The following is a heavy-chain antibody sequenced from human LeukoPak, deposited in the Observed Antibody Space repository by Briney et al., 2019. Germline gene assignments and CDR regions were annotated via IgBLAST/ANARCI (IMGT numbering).Heavy chain of an antibody. CDR1: GGSFSGYY. J-gene: IGHJ4*02. CDR3: ARLRPMAAAGTVGDDY. V-gene: IGHV4-34*01. D-gene: IGHD6-13*01. Sequence: SETLSLTCAVYGGSFSGYYWSWIRQPPGKGLEWIWEINHSGSTNYNPSLKSRVTISVDTSKNQFSLKLSSVTAADTAVYYCARLRPMAAAGTVGDDYWGQGTLVTVSS. CDR2: INHSGST.